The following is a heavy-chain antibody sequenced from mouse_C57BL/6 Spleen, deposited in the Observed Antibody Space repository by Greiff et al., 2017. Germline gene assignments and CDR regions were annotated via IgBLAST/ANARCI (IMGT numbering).Heavy chain of an antibody. V-gene: IGHV3-6*01. CDR2: ISYDGSN. D-gene: IGHD2-4*01. Sequence: EVKLMESGPGLVKPSQSLSLTCSVTGYSITSGYYWNWIRQFPGNKLEWMGYISYDGSNNYNPSLKNRISITRDTSKNQFFLKLNSVTTEDTATYYCARRDDYDVYWGQGTTLTVSS. J-gene: IGHJ2*01. CDR3: ARRDDYDVY. CDR1: GYSITSGYY.